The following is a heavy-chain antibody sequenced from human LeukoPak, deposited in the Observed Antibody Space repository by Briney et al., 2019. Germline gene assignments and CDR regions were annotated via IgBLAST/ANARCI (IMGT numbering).Heavy chain of an antibody. J-gene: IGHJ4*02. CDR1: GFTFGSYP. CDR3: ARGDYPFLL. V-gene: IGHV3-48*04. D-gene: IGHD4-17*01. CDR2: ISSSSSAI. Sequence: GGSLRLSCAASGFTFGSYPMSWARQAPGKGLEWVSYISSSSSAIYYADSVKGRFTISRDNAKNSLYLQMNSLRAEDTAVYYCARGDYPFLLWGQGALVTVSS.